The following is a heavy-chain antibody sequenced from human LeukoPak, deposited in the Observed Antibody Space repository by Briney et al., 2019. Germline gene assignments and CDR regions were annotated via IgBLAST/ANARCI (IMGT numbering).Heavy chain of an antibody. CDR1: GFAFSSYA. CDR2: ISGSGGST. D-gene: IGHD1-26*01. J-gene: IGHJ4*02. CDR3: AKDSGSSDYFDY. V-gene: IGHV3-23*01. Sequence: GGSLRLSCAASGFAFSSYAMSWVRQAPGKGLEWVSAISGSGGSTYYADSVKGRFTISRDNSKNTLYLQMNSLRAEDTAVFYCAKDSGSSDYFDYWGQGTLVTVSS.